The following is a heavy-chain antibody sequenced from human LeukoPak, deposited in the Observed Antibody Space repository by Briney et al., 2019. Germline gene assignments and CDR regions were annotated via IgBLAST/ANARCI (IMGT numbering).Heavy chain of an antibody. J-gene: IGHJ4*02. V-gene: IGHV3-30-3*01. D-gene: IGHD3-22*01. CDR2: ISYDGSNK. Sequence: SGGSLRLSCAASGFTFSSYAMHWVRQAPGKGLERVAVISYDGSNKYYADSVKGRFTISRDNSKNTLYLQMNSLRAEDTTVYYCARVGYDSSGYYSIFDYWGQGTLVTVSS. CDR3: ARVGYDSSGYYSIFDY. CDR1: GFTFSSYA.